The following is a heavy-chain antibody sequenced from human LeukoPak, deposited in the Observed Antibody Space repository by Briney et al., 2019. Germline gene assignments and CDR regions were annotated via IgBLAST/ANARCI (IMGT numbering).Heavy chain of an antibody. V-gene: IGHV3-7*04. Sequence: GGSLRLSCVGSGXNFDNYYMSWVRQAPGKGLEWVADIRHDGSDVYNVDSVRGRFTISRDNAKNSVFLQMNSLKDEDTAVYYCVRDGSGSDFSLDYWGQGTLVTVSS. CDR2: IRHDGSDV. CDR3: VRDGSGSDFSLDY. CDR1: GXNFDNYY. J-gene: IGHJ4*02. D-gene: IGHD3-10*01.